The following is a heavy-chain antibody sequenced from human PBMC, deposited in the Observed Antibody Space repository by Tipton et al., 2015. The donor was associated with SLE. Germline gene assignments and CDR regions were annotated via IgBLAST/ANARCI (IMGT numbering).Heavy chain of an antibody. CDR3: AKGGGSYPGLFDS. CDR2: IRYDGSNK. CDR1: GFTFSSYG. D-gene: IGHD1-26*01. J-gene: IGHJ4*02. V-gene: IGHV3-30*02. Sequence: GSLRLSCAASGFTFSSYGMHWVRQAPGRGLEWVAFIRYDGSNKYYADSVKGRFTISRDNSKNTLYLQMNSLRAEDTAVYYCAKGGGSYPGLFDSWGQGTLVTVSS.